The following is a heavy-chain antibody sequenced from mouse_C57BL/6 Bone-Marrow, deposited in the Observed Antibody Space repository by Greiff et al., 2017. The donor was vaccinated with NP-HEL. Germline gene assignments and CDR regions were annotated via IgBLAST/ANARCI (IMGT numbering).Heavy chain of an antibody. CDR2: INYDGSST. CDR3: ARRDYYGSSGYFDV. J-gene: IGHJ1*03. CDR1: GFTFSDYY. V-gene: IGHV5-16*01. D-gene: IGHD1-1*01. Sequence: EVQVVESEGGLVQPGSSMKLSCTASGFTFSDYYMAWVRQVPEKGLEWVANINYDGSSTYYLDSLKSRFIISRDNAKNILYLQMSSLKSEDTATYYCARRDYYGSSGYFDVWGTGTTVTVSS.